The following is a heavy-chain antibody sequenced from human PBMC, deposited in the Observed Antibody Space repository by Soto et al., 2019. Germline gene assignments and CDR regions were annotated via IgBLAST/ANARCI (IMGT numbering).Heavy chain of an antibody. Sequence: EVQLVESGGGLVKPGGSLRLSCAASGFTFSNAWMSWVRQAPGKGLEWGGRIKSKTDGGTTDYAAPVKGRFTISRDDSKNTLYLQMNSLKTEDTAVYYCTTRTRYSGYVGRIDYWGQGTLVTVSS. CDR1: GFTFSNAW. D-gene: IGHD5-12*01. J-gene: IGHJ4*02. CDR2: IKSKTDGGTT. CDR3: TTRTRYSGYVGRIDY. V-gene: IGHV3-15*01.